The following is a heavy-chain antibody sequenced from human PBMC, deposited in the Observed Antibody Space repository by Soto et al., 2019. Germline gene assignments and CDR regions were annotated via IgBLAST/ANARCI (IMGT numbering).Heavy chain of an antibody. Sequence: QITLKETGPTLAQPTQPLTLTCTYSVFSLTTSAAGVGSIRQPPGKALEWLALIFWKDDKRYNPGLESRLTITKDTSKNEVILTLTNMDPVDTATYFCAHWYVRNYYRWYFDAWGQGTLVTVAA. D-gene: IGHD3-10*01. J-gene: IGHJ4*02. CDR3: AHWYVRNYYRWYFDA. CDR2: IFWKDDK. CDR1: VFSLTTSAAG. V-gene: IGHV2-5*01.